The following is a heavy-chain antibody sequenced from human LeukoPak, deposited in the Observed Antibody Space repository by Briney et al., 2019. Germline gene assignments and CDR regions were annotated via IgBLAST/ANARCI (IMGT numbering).Heavy chain of an antibody. J-gene: IGHJ4*02. V-gene: IGHV3-23*01. CDR3: ARNVGY. CDR2: VSVSGDGT. Sequence: GGSLRLSCAASGFTFSSYAMSWVRQAPGKGLEWVSSVSVSGDGTYYADSVKGRFTISRDNSKNTVYLQMNSLRDEDTAVYYCARNVGYWGQGTLVTVSS. CDR1: GFTFSSYA. D-gene: IGHD1-26*01.